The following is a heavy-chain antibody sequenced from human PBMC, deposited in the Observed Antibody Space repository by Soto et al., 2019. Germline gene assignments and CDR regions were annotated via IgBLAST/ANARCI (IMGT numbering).Heavy chain of an antibody. CDR1: GGTFSRYA. V-gene: IGHV1-69*01. D-gene: IGHD5-12*01. Sequence: QVQLVQSGAEVKKPGSSVKVSCKASGGTFSRYAISWVRHAPGQGLEWMGGIIPIFGTANYAQKFQGRVTYTAADSTSSAYLEPSSLRHEDTAVYYCGRERGSGATLAFDIWGQGTMVTVSS. J-gene: IGHJ3*02. CDR2: IIPIFGTA. CDR3: GRERGSGATLAFDI.